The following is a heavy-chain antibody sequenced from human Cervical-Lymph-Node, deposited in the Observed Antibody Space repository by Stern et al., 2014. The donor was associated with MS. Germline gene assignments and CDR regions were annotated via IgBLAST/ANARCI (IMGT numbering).Heavy chain of an antibody. Sequence: QLVQSGTEVRKPGASVKVSCKASGYTFSKYYIHWVRQAPGQGLEWMGIINPNGGGTSYAQKFQGRVTMTRDTSTSTFYLELSSLRSEDTAVYHYAREGTPYCGGDCYYAIWGQGTMVTVSS. CDR3: AREGTPYCGGDCYYAI. J-gene: IGHJ3*02. CDR1: GYTFSKYY. V-gene: IGHV1-46*01. D-gene: IGHD2-21*02. CDR2: INPNGGGT.